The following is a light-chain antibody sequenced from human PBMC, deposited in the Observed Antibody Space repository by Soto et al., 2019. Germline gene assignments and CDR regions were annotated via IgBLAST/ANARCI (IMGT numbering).Light chain of an antibody. V-gene: IGKV1-39*01. J-gene: IGKJ2*01. CDR2: GAT. CDR3: QQGYTTPYT. Sequence: DIQMTQSPSSLSPSVGDRVTITCRASQSISTYLNWYQQKQGKAPNLLIHGATSLQSGVPSRFSGSGSRTDFTLTINSLQPEDSATYYCQQGYTTPYTFGQGNKLEIK. CDR1: QSISTY.